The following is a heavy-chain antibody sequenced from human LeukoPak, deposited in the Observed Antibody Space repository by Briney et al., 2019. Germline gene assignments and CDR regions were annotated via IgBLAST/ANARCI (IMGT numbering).Heavy chain of an antibody. CDR3: ARGPPMSNWFDP. V-gene: IGHV1-2*02. CDR1: GYTFTGYY. CDR2: INPNSGGT. J-gene: IGHJ5*02. Sequence: GASVKASCKASGYTFTGYYMHWVRQAPGQGLEWMGWINPNSGGTNYAQKFRGRVTMTRDTSISTAYMELSRLRSDDTAVYYCARGPPMSNWFDPWGQGTLVTVSS.